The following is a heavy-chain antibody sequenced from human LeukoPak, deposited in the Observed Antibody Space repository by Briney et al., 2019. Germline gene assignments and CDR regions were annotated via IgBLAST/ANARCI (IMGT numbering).Heavy chain of an antibody. J-gene: IGHJ4*02. D-gene: IGHD1-26*01. CDR3: ARLRWQLVGPYFDY. Sequence: SETLSLTCSFSRDSISTYYWSWIRQSPGKGLEWIGHIYSSGNTDYNSSLKGRVTISVDTSKSQFSLRLSSVTATDTAVYYCARLRWQLVGPYFDYWGQGILVTVSS. CDR1: RDSISTYY. CDR2: IYSSGNT. V-gene: IGHV4-4*07.